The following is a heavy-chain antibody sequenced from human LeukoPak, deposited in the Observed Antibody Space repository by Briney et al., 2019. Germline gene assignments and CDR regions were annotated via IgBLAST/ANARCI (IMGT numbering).Heavy chain of an antibody. CDR2: TRNKVNSYTT. CDR1: GFTFSDHY. V-gene: IGHV3-72*01. D-gene: IGHD2-15*01. Sequence: GGSLRLSCAVSGFTFSDHYMDWVRQPPGKGLEWVGRTRNKVNSYTTEYAASVKGRFTISRDDSKNSLYLQMNSLKTEDTAVYYCARGGSWDAFHIWGQGTMVTVSS. CDR3: ARGGSWDAFHI. J-gene: IGHJ3*02.